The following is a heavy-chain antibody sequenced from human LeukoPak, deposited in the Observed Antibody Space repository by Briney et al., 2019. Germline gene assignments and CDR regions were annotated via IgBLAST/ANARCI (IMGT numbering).Heavy chain of an antibody. CDR1: GGSISNSSYY. J-gene: IGHJ3*02. Sequence: SETLSLTCTVSGGSISNSSYYWGWIRQPPGKGLEWIGSIYYSGSTYYNPSLKSRVTISVDTSKNQFSLRLSSVTAADTAVYYCARGVGVVVVPAAILSAFDIWGQGTMVTVSS. CDR2: IYYSGST. D-gene: IGHD2-2*01. V-gene: IGHV4-39*01. CDR3: ARGVGVVVVPAAILSAFDI.